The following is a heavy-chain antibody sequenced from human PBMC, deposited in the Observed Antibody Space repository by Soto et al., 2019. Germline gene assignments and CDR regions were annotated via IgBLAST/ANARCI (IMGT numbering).Heavy chain of an antibody. CDR1: GFTFSSYS. J-gene: IGHJ4*02. CDR3: ARIGRLRWGDY. V-gene: IGHV3-48*01. Sequence: GGSLRLSCAASGFTFSSYSMNWVRQAPGKGLEWVSYISSSSSTIYYADSVKGRFTISRDNAKNSLYLQMNSLRAEDTAVYYCARIGRLRWGDYWGQGTLVIVS. CDR2: ISSSSSTI. D-gene: IGHD4-17*01.